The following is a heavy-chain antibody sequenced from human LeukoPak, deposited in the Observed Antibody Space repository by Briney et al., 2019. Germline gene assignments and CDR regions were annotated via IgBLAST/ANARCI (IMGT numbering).Heavy chain of an antibody. CDR1: GFTFSSYA. D-gene: IGHD3-9*01. CDR3: ARQPKLRYFDWLLSYFDY. CDR2: ISYDGGNK. Sequence: GGSLSLSCAASGFTFSSYAMHWVRQAPGKGLEWVAVISYDGGNKYYADSVKGRFTFSSDNSKTTLYLQMNSVKAEDMAVNYCARQPKLRYFDWLLSYFDYWGQGTLVTVSS. V-gene: IGHV3-30*04. J-gene: IGHJ4*02.